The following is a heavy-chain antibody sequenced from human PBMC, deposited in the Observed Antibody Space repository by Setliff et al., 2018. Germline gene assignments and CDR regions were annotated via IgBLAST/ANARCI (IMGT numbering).Heavy chain of an antibody. V-gene: IGHV3-49*04. CDR1: GFTFGDYA. D-gene: IGHD3-3*01. J-gene: IGHJ4*02. Sequence: GGSLRLSCTASGFTFGDYAMSWVRQAPGKGLEWVGFIRSKAYGGTTEYAASVKGRFTISRDDSKSIAYLQMNSLKTEDTAVYYCTRAEIFGVGIFDYWGQGTLVTVSS. CDR2: IRSKAYGGTT. CDR3: TRAEIFGVGIFDY.